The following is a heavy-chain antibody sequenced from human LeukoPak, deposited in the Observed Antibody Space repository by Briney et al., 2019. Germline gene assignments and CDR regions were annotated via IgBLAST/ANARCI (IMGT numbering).Heavy chain of an antibody. Sequence: SETLSLTCTVSGGSISSYYWSWIRQSPGKGLEWIGYLFLSGTPRYNPSLRSRVTISADTSKNQFFLNLNSTTAADTAVYFCARRRGWKQQLVYFDYWGRGILATVSS. V-gene: IGHV4-59*08. CDR1: GGSISSYY. CDR3: ARRRGWKQQLVYFDY. D-gene: IGHD2-15*01. J-gene: IGHJ4*02. CDR2: LFLSGTP.